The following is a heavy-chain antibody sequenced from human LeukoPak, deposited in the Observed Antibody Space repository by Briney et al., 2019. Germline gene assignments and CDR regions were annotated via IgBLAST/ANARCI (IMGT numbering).Heavy chain of an antibody. Sequence: GGSLRLACAPSGFTFSIYAMRWLRQAPGKGLEWVSTIGGSGGSTFYADSVKGRFTISRDNSKNTLYLQLNSLRAEDTALYYCAKAVRRVTSNTYYSDFDIWGQGTMVTVSS. J-gene: IGHJ3*02. CDR1: GFTFSIYA. CDR2: IGGSGGST. CDR3: AKAVRRVTSNTYYSDFDI. V-gene: IGHV3-23*01. D-gene: IGHD1-26*01.